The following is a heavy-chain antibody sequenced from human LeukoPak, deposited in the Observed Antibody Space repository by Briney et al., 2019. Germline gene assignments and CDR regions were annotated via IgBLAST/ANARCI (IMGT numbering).Heavy chain of an antibody. CDR1: GFTFSTYA. Sequence: GGSLRLSCEASGFTFSTYAMHWVRQAPGKGLEWVSAISGSGGSTYYADSVKGRFTISRDNSKNTLYLQMNSLRAEDTAVYYCAKDLVSSWRANWFDPWGQGTLVTVSS. CDR2: ISGSGGST. J-gene: IGHJ5*02. V-gene: IGHV3-23*01. D-gene: IGHD6-13*01. CDR3: AKDLVSSWRANWFDP.